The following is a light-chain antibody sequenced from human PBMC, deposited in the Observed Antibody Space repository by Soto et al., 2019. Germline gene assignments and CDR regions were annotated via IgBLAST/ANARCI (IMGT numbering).Light chain of an antibody. J-gene: IGKJ4*01. Sequence: IQLTQSPSSLSASVGDRVTITCRASQGISSYLAWCQQKPGKAPKLLIYAASTLQSGVPSRFSGSGSGTDFTLTISSLQPEDFATYYCQQLKSYPLTFGGGTKVEIK. V-gene: IGKV1-9*01. CDR1: QGISSY. CDR2: AAS. CDR3: QQLKSYPLT.